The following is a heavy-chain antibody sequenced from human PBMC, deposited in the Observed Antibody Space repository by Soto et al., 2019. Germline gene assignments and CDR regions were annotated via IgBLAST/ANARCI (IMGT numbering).Heavy chain of an antibody. V-gene: IGHV3-11*06. Sequence: QVQLVESGGGLVKPGGSLRLSCAASGFTFSDYYMSWIRQAPGKGLEWVSYISSSSSYTNYADSVKGRFTISRDNAKNSLYLQMNSLRAEDTAVYYCARDKLWFGESTAFDYWGQGTLVTVSS. CDR3: ARDKLWFGESTAFDY. D-gene: IGHD3-10*01. J-gene: IGHJ4*02. CDR2: ISSSSSYT. CDR1: GFTFSDYY.